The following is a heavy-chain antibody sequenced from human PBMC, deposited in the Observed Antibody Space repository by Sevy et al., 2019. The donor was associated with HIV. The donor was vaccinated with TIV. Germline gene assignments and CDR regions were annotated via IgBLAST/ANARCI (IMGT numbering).Heavy chain of an antibody. CDR1: GYTFNLLD. V-gene: IGHV1-8*01. CDR2: MNPNIGST. Sequence: ASVKVSCKASGYTFNLLDINWVGQAPGQGPEWMGWMNPNIGSTGYAQKFQGRVTMTRDTSISTAYMELSSLTSEDTAVYYCARGIQAGVDYWGQGTLVTVSS. CDR3: ARGIQAGVDY. J-gene: IGHJ4*02. D-gene: IGHD3-10*01.